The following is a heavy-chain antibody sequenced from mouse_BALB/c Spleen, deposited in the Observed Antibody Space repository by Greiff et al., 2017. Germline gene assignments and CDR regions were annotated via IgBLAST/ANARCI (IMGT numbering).Heavy chain of an antibody. D-gene: IGHD2-3*01. V-gene: IGHV5-12-2*01. CDR1: GFTFSSYT. J-gene: IGHJ4*01. Sequence: EVKLMESGGDLVKPGGSLKLSCAASGFTFSSYTMSWVRQTPEKRLEWVAYISNGGGSTYYPDTVKGRFTISRDNAKNTLYLQMSSLKSEDTAMYYCARHDGYYAMDYWGQGTSVTVSS. CDR2: ISNGGGST. CDR3: ARHDGYYAMDY.